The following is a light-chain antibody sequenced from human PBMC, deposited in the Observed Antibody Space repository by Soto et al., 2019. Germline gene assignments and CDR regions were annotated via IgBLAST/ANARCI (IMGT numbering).Light chain of an antibody. V-gene: IGLV1-40*01. Sequence: QSVLTQPPSVSGAPGQRVTISCTGSSSNIRAGYDVHWYQQLPGTAPKLLIYVNSNRPSGVPDRFSGSKSGTSASLAITGLQAEDEADYYCQSYDSSLSGSWVFGGGTQLTVL. CDR1: SSNIRAGYD. J-gene: IGLJ3*02. CDR2: VNS. CDR3: QSYDSSLSGSWV.